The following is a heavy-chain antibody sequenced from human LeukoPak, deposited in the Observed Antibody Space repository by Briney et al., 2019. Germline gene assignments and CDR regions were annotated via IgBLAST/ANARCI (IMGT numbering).Heavy chain of an antibody. J-gene: IGHJ4*02. Sequence: GGSLRLSCAASGFTFRRYGMSWVRQGPGKGLEWVSGISASGGTAYYADSVKGRFTISRDNSKNTLVLQLNSLRAEDTAVYYCAKDPTDFDSSGQTYFDYWGQGTLVTASS. CDR3: AKDPTDFDSSGQTYFDY. V-gene: IGHV3-23*01. D-gene: IGHD3-22*01. CDR1: GFTFRRYG. CDR2: ISASGGTA.